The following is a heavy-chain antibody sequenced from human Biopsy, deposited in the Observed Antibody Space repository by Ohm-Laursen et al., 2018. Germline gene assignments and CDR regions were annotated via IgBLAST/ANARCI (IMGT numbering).Heavy chain of an antibody. J-gene: IGHJ2*01. CDR2: IWYDGTNE. CDR1: GFTFGHYA. D-gene: IGHD6-19*01. Sequence: SLRLSCTASGFTFGHYAVHWVRQAPGKGLEWISLIWYDGTNEDYADSVKGRFTISRGNSKNTLYLQINTLTLEDTAFYYCARGLSSGWYGYFDVWGRGTLVTVPS. V-gene: IGHV3-33*04. CDR3: ARGLSSGWYGYFDV.